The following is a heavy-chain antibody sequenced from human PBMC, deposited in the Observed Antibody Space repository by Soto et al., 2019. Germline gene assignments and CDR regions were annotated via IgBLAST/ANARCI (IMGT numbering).Heavy chain of an antibody. CDR1: GGTFSSYA. CDR2: IIPIFGTA. CDR3: ARDGYSYGPPYYYYYGMDV. J-gene: IGHJ6*02. D-gene: IGHD5-18*01. V-gene: IGHV1-69*13. Sequence: GASVKVSCKASGGTFSSYAISWVRQAPGQGLEWMGGIIPIFGTANYAQKFQGRVTITADESTSTAYMELSSLRSEDTAVYYCARDGYSYGPPYYYYYGMDVWGQGTTVTV.